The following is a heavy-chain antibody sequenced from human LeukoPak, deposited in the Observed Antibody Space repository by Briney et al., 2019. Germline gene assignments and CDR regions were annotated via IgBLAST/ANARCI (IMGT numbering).Heavy chain of an antibody. CDR1: GGSFSGYY. CDR3: ARGVWNYDYVWGTFGFDP. D-gene: IGHD3-16*01. V-gene: IGHV4-34*01. CDR2: INHSGST. Sequence: SEALSLTCAVYGGSFSGYYWSWIRQPPGKGLEWIGEINHSGSTNYNPSLKSRVTISVDTSKNQFSLKLSSVTAADTAVYYCARGVWNYDYVWGTFGFDPWGQGTLVTVSS. J-gene: IGHJ5*02.